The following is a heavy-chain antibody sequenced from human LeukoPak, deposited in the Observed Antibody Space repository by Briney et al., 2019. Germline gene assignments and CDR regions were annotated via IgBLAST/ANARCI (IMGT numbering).Heavy chain of an antibody. V-gene: IGHV4-39*01. CDR3: ARYHLGYCTNGVCLSWFDP. CDR1: GGSISSSSYY. CDR2: IYYSGST. D-gene: IGHD2-8*01. Sequence: SETLSLTCTVSGGSISSSSYYWGWIRQPTGKGLEWIGSIYYSGSTYYNPSLKSRVTISVDTSKNQFSLKLSSVTAADTAVYYCARYHLGYCTNGVCLSWFDPWGQGTLVTVSS. J-gene: IGHJ5*02.